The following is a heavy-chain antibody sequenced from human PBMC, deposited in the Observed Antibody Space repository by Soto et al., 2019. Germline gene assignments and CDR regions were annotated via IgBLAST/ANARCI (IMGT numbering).Heavy chain of an antibody. V-gene: IGHV4-59*12. D-gene: IGHD2-2*01. CDR2: IYYSGFT. CDR1: GVSISTYC. J-gene: IGHJ5*02. CDR3: ARDVEKYGWFDP. Sequence: SETLSLTCTVSGVSISTYCWTWIRQPPGKRLEWIGYIYYSGFTTYNPSLKSRVTMSIDTSKSQFSLKLRSVTSADTAVYYCARDVEKYGWFDPWGQGTLVTVSS.